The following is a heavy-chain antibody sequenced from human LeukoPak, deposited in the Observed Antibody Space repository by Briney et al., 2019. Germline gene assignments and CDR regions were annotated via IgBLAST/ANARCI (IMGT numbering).Heavy chain of an antibody. CDR2: MRYDGTTK. J-gene: IGHJ3*01. CDR3: AKSATSHTIFDV. Sequence: QAGGSLRLSCAASGFIFSSFDMHWVRQAPGKGLEWVAFMRYDGTTKNYADSVKGRFAISRDNSKNTLYLQMNSLRAEDTAVYYCAKSATSHTIFDVWGQGTMVTVSS. CDR1: GFIFSSFD. V-gene: IGHV3-30*02. D-gene: IGHD3-3*01.